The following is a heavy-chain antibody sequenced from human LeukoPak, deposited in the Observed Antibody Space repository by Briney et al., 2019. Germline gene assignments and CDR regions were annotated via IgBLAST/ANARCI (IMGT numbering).Heavy chain of an antibody. CDR2: INHSGST. Sequence: PSETLSLTCAVYGGSFSGYYWSWTRQPPGKGLEWIGEINHSGSTNYNPSLKSRVTISVDTSKNQFSLKLSSVTAADTAVYYCARGLFYDYIWGSYRPNWFDPWGQGTLVTVSS. CDR1: GGSFSGYY. V-gene: IGHV4-34*01. J-gene: IGHJ5*02. D-gene: IGHD3-16*02. CDR3: ARGLFYDYIWGSYRPNWFDP.